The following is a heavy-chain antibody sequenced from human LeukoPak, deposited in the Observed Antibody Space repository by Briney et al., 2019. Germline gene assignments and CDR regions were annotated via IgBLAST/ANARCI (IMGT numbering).Heavy chain of an antibody. Sequence: GRSLRLSCAASGFTFDDYGMSWVRQAPGKELEWVSGINWNGGSTGYADSVKGRFTISRDNAKNSLYLQMNSLRAEDTALYYCARGGMVVGADPVATDFDYWGQGTLVTVSS. CDR1: GFTFDDYG. J-gene: IGHJ4*02. CDR3: ARGGMVVGADPVATDFDY. V-gene: IGHV3-20*04. CDR2: INWNGGST. D-gene: IGHD1-26*01.